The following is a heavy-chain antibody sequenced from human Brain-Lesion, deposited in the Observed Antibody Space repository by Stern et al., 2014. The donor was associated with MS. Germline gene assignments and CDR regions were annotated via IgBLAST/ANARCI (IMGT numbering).Heavy chain of an antibody. J-gene: IGHJ4*02. V-gene: IGHV3-11*01. D-gene: IGHD2-15*01. CDR1: GFTFSDYY. CDR3: VRDLCKSRICYPFDY. CDR2: ISRGGTSV. Sequence: QVQLMQSGGGLVKAGGSLRLSCAASGFTFSDYYMSWIRQAPGKGLEWVSYISRGGTSVYYAESVEGRFTISRDNAKNSLFLQMNSLRAEDTAIYYCVRDLCKSRICYPFDYWGQGTPGTVSS.